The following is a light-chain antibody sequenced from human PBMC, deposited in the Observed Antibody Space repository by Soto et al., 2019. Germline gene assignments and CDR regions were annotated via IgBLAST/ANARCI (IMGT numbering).Light chain of an antibody. V-gene: IGKV3-11*01. Sequence: SCRASQSVSSYLAWYQQKPGQAPRLLIYDASNRATGIPARFSGSGSGTDFTLTISSLEPEDFAVYYCQQRSNWPPITFGQGTRLEIK. J-gene: IGKJ5*01. CDR1: QSVSSY. CDR3: QQRSNWPPIT. CDR2: DAS.